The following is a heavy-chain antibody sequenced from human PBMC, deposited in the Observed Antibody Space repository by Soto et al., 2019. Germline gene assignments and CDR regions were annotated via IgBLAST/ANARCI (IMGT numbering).Heavy chain of an antibody. Sequence: QVQLQESGPGLVKPSETLSLTCTVSGGSVSSGSYYWSWIRQPPGKGLEWIGYIFYSGSTNYNPSLKSRVTISVNTSKNQFSLKLRSVTAADTAVYYCASVDTVTDAFYIWGQGTLVSSSS. CDR1: GGSVSSGSYY. V-gene: IGHV4-61*01. CDR3: ASVDTVTDAFYI. CDR2: IFYSGST. D-gene: IGHD5-18*01. J-gene: IGHJ3*02.